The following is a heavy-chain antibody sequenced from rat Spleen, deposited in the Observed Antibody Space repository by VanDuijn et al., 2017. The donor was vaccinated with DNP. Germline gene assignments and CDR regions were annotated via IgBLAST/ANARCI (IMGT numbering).Heavy chain of an antibody. V-gene: IGHV2S18*01. Sequence: QVQLKESGPGLVLPSETLSLTCTVSGFSLTSFNIHWVRQPSGKGPEWMGKMWYDGDTAYNSALKSRLSISRDTSKSKVFLKMNSLQTEDTAIYYCTRDLNWGGFFDYWGQGVMVTVSS. J-gene: IGHJ2*01. CDR1: GFSLTSFN. D-gene: IGHD5-1*01. CDR2: MWYDGDT. CDR3: TRDLNWGGFFDY.